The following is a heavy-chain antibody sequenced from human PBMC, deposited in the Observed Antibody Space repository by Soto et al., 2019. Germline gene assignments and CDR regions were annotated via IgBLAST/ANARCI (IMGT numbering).Heavy chain of an antibody. V-gene: IGHV1-18*01. CDR3: VRDNDSGSLGY. CDR2: ISAYNGNT. D-gene: IGHD3-10*01. Sequence: QVQLVQSGAEVKKPGASVKVSCKASGYTFTTYGISCVRQAPGQGLEWMGWISAYNGNTDYAQKFQNRLTMTTDPSTNTVYMARRTLRSDDTALYYCVRDNDSGSLGYWGQGTLVTVSS. J-gene: IGHJ4*02. CDR1: GYTFTTYG.